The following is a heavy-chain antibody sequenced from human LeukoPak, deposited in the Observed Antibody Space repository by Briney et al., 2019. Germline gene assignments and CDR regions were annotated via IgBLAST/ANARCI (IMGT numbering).Heavy chain of an antibody. CDR2: ISGSGGST. J-gene: IGHJ4*02. CDR1: GFTFSSYA. Sequence: PGGSLRLSCAASGFTFSSYAMSWVRQAPGKGLEWVSAISGSGGSTYYADSVKGRFTISRDNSKNTLYLQMNSLRAEDTAVYYCAKAHGSGSYYRGSDYWGQGTLVTVSS. CDR3: AKAHGSGSYYRGSDY. V-gene: IGHV3-23*01. D-gene: IGHD3-10*01.